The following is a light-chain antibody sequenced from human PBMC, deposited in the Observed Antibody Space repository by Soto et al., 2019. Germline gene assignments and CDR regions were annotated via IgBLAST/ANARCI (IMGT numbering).Light chain of an antibody. CDR3: QQYGSSPPVT. CDR2: GAS. V-gene: IGKV3-20*01. CDR1: QSISTSY. Sequence: EIVLTQSPGTLYLSPGERATLSCRASQSISTSYLVWYQQKPGQAPRLLIYGASSRATGIPDRFSGSGSGTDFTLTISRLEPEDFAVYYCQQYGSSPPVTFGRGTRLEIK. J-gene: IGKJ5*01.